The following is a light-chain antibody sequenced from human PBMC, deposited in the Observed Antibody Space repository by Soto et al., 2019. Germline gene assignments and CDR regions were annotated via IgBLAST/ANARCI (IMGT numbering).Light chain of an antibody. Sequence: QSVLTQPRSVSGSPGQSVTMSCTGTSRDVGGYSYVSWYQQHPGKAPKLVISDVSKRPSGVPDRFSGSKSGNTASLTISGLQAEDEADYYCCSYAGSYTRVFGGGTKLTVL. CDR3: CSYAGSYTRV. CDR2: DVS. V-gene: IGLV2-11*01. J-gene: IGLJ3*02. CDR1: SRDVGGYSY.